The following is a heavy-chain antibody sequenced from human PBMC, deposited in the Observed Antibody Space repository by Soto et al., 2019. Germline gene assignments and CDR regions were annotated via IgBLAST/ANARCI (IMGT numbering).Heavy chain of an antibody. Sequence: SVKVSCKASGGTFSSYTISWVRQAPGQGLEWMGRIIPILGIASYAQKFQGGVTITADKSTSTAYMELSSLRSEDTAVYYCARGLRSSGWYGGLDYWGQGTLVTVS. D-gene: IGHD6-19*01. CDR3: ARGLRSSGWYGGLDY. J-gene: IGHJ4*02. V-gene: IGHV1-69*02. CDR1: GGTFSSYT. CDR2: IIPILGIA.